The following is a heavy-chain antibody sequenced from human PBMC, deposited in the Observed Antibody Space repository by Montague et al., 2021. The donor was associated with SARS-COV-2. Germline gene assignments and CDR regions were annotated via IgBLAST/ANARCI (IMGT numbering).Heavy chain of an antibody. D-gene: IGHD6-13*01. Sequence: PALVKPTQTLTLTCTFSGFSLSTSGMCVSWIRQPPGKALEWLALIDWDDDKHYSTSLKTRLTISKDTSKNQVVLTMTDMDPVDTATYYCARIFDSSWPTFDYWGQGTLVTVSS. CDR2: IDWDDDK. J-gene: IGHJ4*02. V-gene: IGHV2-70*01. CDR3: ARIFDSSWPTFDY. CDR1: GFSLSTSGMC.